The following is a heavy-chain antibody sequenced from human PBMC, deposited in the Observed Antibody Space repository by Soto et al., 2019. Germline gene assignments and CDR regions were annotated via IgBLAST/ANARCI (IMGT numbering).Heavy chain of an antibody. D-gene: IGHD3-3*01. J-gene: IGHJ5*01. CDR1: NGSFTDYF. CDR2: VNHGGGA. V-gene: IGHV4-34*01. CDR3: VARGMTYDLLSGPPPFDH. Sequence: PSETLSLTSADHNGSFTDYFWTWISQSPGRGLEWIGEVNHGGGAAYNPSLRRRVTISIDTSKNHFSLSLRLLTAADMAVTNSVARGMTYDLLSGPPPFDHWGQGTLVPISS.